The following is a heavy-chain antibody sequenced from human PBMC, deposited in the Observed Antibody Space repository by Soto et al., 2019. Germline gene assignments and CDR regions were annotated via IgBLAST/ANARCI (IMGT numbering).Heavy chain of an antibody. V-gene: IGHV4-39*01. D-gene: IGHD4-17*01. J-gene: IGHJ4*02. CDR1: GGSISSSSYY. Sequence: QLQLQESGPGLVKPSETLSLTCTVSGGSISSSSYYWGWIRQPPGKGLEWIGSIYYSGSTYYNPSLKSRVTISVDTSKNQFSLKLSSVTAADTAVYHCARRDYLSTFDYWGQGTLVTVSS. CDR3: ARRDYLSTFDY. CDR2: IYYSGST.